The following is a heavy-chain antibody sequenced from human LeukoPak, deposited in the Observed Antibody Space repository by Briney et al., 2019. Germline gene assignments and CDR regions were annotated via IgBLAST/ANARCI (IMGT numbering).Heavy chain of an antibody. CDR1: GGSISSSSYY. CDR3: ARHGGLYYYDSSGYSY. CDR2: IYYSGST. Sequence: SETLSLTCTVSGGSISSSSYYWGWIRQPPGKGLEWIGSIYYSGSTYYNPSLKSRVTISVDTSKNQFSLKLSSVTAADTAVYYCARHGGLYYYDSSGYSYWGQGTLVTVSS. D-gene: IGHD3-22*01. J-gene: IGHJ4*02. V-gene: IGHV4-39*01.